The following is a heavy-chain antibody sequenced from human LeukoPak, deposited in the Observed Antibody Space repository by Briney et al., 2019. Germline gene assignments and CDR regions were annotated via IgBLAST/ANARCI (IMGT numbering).Heavy chain of an antibody. D-gene: IGHD3-3*01. V-gene: IGHV3-23*01. Sequence: GGSLRLSCAASGFTFSSYAMSWVRQAPGKGLKWVSAISGSGGSTYYADSVKGRFTISRDNSKNTLYLQMNSLRAEDTAVYYCAKRYYDFWSGYTYYGMDVWGQGTTVTVSS. J-gene: IGHJ6*02. CDR3: AKRYYDFWSGYTYYGMDV. CDR2: ISGSGGST. CDR1: GFTFSSYA.